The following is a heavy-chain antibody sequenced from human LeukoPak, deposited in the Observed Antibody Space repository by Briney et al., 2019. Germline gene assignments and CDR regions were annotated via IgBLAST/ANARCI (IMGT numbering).Heavy chain of an antibody. CDR1: GFIFSNYW. V-gene: IGHV3-7*05. CDR3: AKRTSGSSWYSSDS. Sequence: GGSLRLSCSASGFIFSNYWMTWVRQAPGKGLEWVANIKQDGSEKYYVDSVKGRFTISRDNAKKSLYLQMNSLRADDTAVYYCAKRTSGSSWYSSDSWGQGTLVTVSS. J-gene: IGHJ4*02. CDR2: IKQDGSEK. D-gene: IGHD6-13*01.